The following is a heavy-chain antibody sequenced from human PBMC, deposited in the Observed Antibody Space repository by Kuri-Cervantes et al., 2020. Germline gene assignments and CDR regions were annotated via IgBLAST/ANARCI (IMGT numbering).Heavy chain of an antibody. V-gene: IGHV4-59*01. D-gene: IGHD6-19*01. CDR2: IYYSGST. J-gene: IGHJ6*03. CDR3: ARVSGAYSSGWYYYYYYMDV. CDR1: GGPISSYY. Sequence: GSLRLSCTVSGGPISSYYWSWIRQPPGKGLEWIGYIYYSGSTNYNPSLKSRVTISVDTSKNQFSLKLSSVTAADTAVYYCARVSGAYSSGWYYYYYYMDVWGKGTTVTVSS.